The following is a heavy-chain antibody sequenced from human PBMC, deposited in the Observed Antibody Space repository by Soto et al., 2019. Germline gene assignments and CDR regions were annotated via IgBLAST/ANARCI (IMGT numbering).Heavy chain of an antibody. CDR3: ARGRITMVRGQKKWGDYYYMDV. V-gene: IGHV4-34*01. CDR1: GGSFSGYY. CDR2: INHSGST. D-gene: IGHD3-10*01. J-gene: IGHJ6*03. Sequence: SETLSLTCAVYGGSFSGYYWSWIRQPPGKGLEWIGEINHSGSTNYNPSLKSRVTISVDTSKNQSSLKLSSVTAADTAVYYCARGRITMVRGQKKWGDYYYMDVWGKGTTVTVSS.